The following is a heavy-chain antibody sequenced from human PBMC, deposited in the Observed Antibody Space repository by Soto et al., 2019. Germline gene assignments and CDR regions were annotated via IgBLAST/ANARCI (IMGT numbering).Heavy chain of an antibody. D-gene: IGHD3-22*01. J-gene: IGHJ4*02. Sequence: SQTLSLTCDISGDSVSSNNAAWNLIMQSPSRGLEWLGRTYYRSKWYNHYAVSVKSRITVNPDTSKNQFSLQLNSVTPEDTAVYYCARSGPGGYIDYWGQGTLVTVSS. CDR3: ARSGPGGYIDY. V-gene: IGHV6-1*01. CDR2: TYYRSKWYN. CDR1: GDSVSSNNAA.